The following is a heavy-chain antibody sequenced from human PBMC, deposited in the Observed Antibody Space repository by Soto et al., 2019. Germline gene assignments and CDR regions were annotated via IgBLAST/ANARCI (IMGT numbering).Heavy chain of an antibody. D-gene: IGHD3-10*01. CDR2: ISYSGYT. CDR3: ARSRGPRNRNAFDI. Sequence: LSLTCTVSGASISSAAYYWSWIRQRPGEGLEWIGFISYSGYTFQNPSLKSRLLLSVATSKNQFSLELSFVTAADTAVYYCARSRGPRNRNAFDIWGQGTMVTVSS. CDR1: GASISSAAYY. V-gene: IGHV4-31*03. J-gene: IGHJ3*02.